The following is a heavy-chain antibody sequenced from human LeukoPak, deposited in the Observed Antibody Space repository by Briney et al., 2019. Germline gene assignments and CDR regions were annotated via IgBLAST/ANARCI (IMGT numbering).Heavy chain of an antibody. CDR3: ARTIAVGGNARLDY. CDR2: IYYSGST. CDR1: GGSISSYY. J-gene: IGHJ4*02. D-gene: IGHD6-13*01. V-gene: IGHV4-59*01. Sequence: PSETLSLTCTVSGGSISSYYWSWIRQPPGKGLEWIGYIYYSGSTNYNPSLKSRVTISVDTSKNQFSLKLSSVTAADTAVYYCARTIAVGGNARLDYWGQGTLVAVSS.